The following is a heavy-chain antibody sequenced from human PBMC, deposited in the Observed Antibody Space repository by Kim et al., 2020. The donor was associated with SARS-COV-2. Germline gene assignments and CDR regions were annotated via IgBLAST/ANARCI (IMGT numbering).Heavy chain of an antibody. CDR3: AILPFYYYDSSGYPPGYY. V-gene: IGHV3-30*03. J-gene: IGHJ4*02. D-gene: IGHD3-22*01. Sequence: KGRFTISRDNSKNTLYLQMNSLRAEDTAVYYCAILPFYYYDSSGYPPGYYWGQGTLVTVSS.